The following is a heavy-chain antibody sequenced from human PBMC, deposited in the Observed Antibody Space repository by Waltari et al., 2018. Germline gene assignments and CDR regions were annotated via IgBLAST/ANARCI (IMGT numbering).Heavy chain of an antibody. Sequence: QVQLQESGPGLVKPSQTLSLTCTVPGGSIRSGGYYWSWIRQHPGKGLEWIGYIYYSGSTYYNPSLKSRVTISVDTSKNQFSLKLSSVTAADTAVYYCARYSSSSSRIDYWGQGTLVTVSS. D-gene: IGHD6-6*01. CDR3: ARYSSSSSRIDY. J-gene: IGHJ4*02. CDR1: GGSIRSGGYY. V-gene: IGHV4-31*03. CDR2: IYYSGST.